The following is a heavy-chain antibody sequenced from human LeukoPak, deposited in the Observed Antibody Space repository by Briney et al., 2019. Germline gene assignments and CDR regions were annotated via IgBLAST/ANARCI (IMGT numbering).Heavy chain of an antibody. CDR2: IYYSGST. CDR1: GDSISNFY. Sequence: PSETLSLTCAVSGDSISNFYWSWIRQPPGKGLEWIGYIYYSGSTNYNPSLKSRVTISVDTSKNQFSLKLSSVTAADTAVYYCAREVVAAAGTVDYWGQGTLVIVSP. J-gene: IGHJ4*02. V-gene: IGHV4-59*01. CDR3: AREVVAAAGTVDY. D-gene: IGHD6-13*01.